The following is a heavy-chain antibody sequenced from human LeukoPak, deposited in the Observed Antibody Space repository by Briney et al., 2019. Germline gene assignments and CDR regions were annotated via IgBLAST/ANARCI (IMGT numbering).Heavy chain of an antibody. J-gene: IGHJ4*02. CDR1: GFTFSSYW. CDR3: VSDYVHFDY. V-gene: IGHV3-7*01. Sequence: TGGSLRLSCAASGFTFSSYWMSWVRQAPGKGLEWVANIKQDGSEKYYVDSVKGRFTISRDNAKNSLYLQMSSLRAEDTAVYYCVSDYVHFDYWGQGTLVTVSS. CDR2: IKQDGSEK. D-gene: IGHD3-16*01.